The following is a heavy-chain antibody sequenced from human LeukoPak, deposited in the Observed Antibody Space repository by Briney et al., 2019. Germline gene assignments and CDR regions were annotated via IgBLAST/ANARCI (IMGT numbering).Heavy chain of an antibody. CDR2: MNSNSGNT. V-gene: IGHV1-8*01. J-gene: IGHJ4*02. CDR3: ARGGVRYFDWLLDY. Sequence: ASVKVSCKASGYTFTSYDINWVRQATGQGLEWMGWMNSNSGNTGYAQKFQGRVTMTRNTSISTAYMELSSLGSEDTAVYYCARGGVRYFDWLLDYWGQGTLVTVSS. D-gene: IGHD3-9*01. CDR1: GYTFTSYD.